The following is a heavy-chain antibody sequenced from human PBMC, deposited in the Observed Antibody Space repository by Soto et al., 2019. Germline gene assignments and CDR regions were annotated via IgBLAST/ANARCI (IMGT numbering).Heavy chain of an antibody. J-gene: IGHJ6*03. V-gene: IGHV3-23*01. CDR1: GFTVSSYA. CDR3: AKARRYSFTTGYYMDV. CDR2: ISGSGST. D-gene: IGHD4-4*01. Sequence: EVQLLESGGGLVQPGGSLRLSCAASGFTVSSYAMSWVRQAPGKGLEWVSAISGSGSTYSADSVKGRFTISRDSSTNTVYLEMISLRAEDTAVYYCAKARRYSFTTGYYMDVWGRGTTVTVSS.